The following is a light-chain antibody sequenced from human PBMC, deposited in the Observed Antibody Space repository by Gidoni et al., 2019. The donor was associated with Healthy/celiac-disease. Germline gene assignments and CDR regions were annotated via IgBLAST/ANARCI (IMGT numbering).Light chain of an antibody. CDR2: DAS. Sequence: DIQMTQSPSSLSASVGDRVTITCQASQDISNYLNWYQQKPGKAPKLLIYDASNLETGVPSRFSGSGSGTDLTVTISSLQPEDIATYYCQQYDNLPTFGGGTKVEIK. J-gene: IGKJ4*01. V-gene: IGKV1-33*01. CDR1: QDISNY. CDR3: QQYDNLPT.